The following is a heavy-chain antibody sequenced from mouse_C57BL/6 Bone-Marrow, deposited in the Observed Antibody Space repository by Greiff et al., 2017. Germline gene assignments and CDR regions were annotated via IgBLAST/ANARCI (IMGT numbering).Heavy chain of an antibody. J-gene: IGHJ3*01. D-gene: IGHD2-13*01. V-gene: IGHV1-61*01. CDR1: GYTFTSYW. CDR2: IYPSDSET. Sequence: VQLKQPGAELVRPGSSVKLSCKASGYTFTSYWMDWVKQRPGQGLEWIGNIYPSDSETHYNQKFKDKATLTVDKSSSTAYMLLSSLTSEDSAVFYWAGGRVIHDYAYWG. CDR3: AGGRVIHDYAY.